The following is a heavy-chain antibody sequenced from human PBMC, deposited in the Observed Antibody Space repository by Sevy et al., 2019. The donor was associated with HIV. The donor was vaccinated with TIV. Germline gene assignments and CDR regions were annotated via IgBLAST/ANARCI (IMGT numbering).Heavy chain of an antibody. Sequence: GGSLRLSCAASGFSFNGYGMHWVRQAPGKGLEWLAVIWYDGTNKEYADSVKGRFTISRDNSENTLYLQMNSLRAEDTAVYYCARDLPPSATTVPHFDYWGRGTLVTVSS. CDR3: ARDLPPSATTVPHFDY. CDR2: IWYDGTNK. D-gene: IGHD4-17*01. CDR1: GFSFNGYG. V-gene: IGHV3-33*01. J-gene: IGHJ4*02.